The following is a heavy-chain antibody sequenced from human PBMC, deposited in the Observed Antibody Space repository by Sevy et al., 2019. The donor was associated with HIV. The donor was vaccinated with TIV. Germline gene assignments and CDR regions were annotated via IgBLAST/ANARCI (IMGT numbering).Heavy chain of an antibody. CDR2: ISRSSSYI. D-gene: IGHD1-26*01. CDR3: ARWDADRRWYFDY. Sequence: GGSLRLSCAASGFTFSSYSMNWVRQAPGKGLEWVSSISRSSSYIYHADSVKGRFTISRDNAKNSLHLQMNSLRAEDTAVYCCARWDADRRWYFDYWGQGILVTVSS. V-gene: IGHV3-21*01. J-gene: IGHJ4*02. CDR1: GFTFSSYS.